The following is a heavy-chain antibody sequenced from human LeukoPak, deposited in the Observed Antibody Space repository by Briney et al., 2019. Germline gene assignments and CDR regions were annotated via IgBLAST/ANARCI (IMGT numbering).Heavy chain of an antibody. J-gene: IGHJ3*02. CDR2: IIPILGIA. D-gene: IGHD3-22*01. CDR1: GGTFSSYA. Sequence: RASVKVSCKASGGTFSSYAISWVRQAPGQGLEWMGRIIPILGIANYAQKFQGRVTITADKSTSTAYMELSSLRSEDTAVYYCARVQGSSGYYKADDAFDIWGQGTMVTVSS. CDR3: ARVQGSSGYYKADDAFDI. V-gene: IGHV1-69*04.